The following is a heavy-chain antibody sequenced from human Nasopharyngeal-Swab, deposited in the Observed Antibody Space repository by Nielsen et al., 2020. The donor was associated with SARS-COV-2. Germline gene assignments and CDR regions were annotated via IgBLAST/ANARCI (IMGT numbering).Heavy chain of an antibody. CDR1: GFTFNNYN. CDR3: ARDGLDYDFWSAYFMDV. V-gene: IGHV3-21*01. D-gene: IGHD3-3*01. J-gene: IGHJ6*02. Sequence: ALKISCAASGFTFNNYNFNWVRQAPGKGLEWVSSISSSSSYIYYADSVKGRFTISRDNAKNSLYLQMNSLRAEDTAVYYCARDGLDYDFWSAYFMDVWGQGTTVTVSS. CDR2: ISSSSSYI.